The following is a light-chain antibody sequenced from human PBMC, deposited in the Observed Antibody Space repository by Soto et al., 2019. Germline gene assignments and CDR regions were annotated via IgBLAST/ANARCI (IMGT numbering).Light chain of an antibody. Sequence: IVVTQSPGTLSLSPGDGATLSCRASQSVSSEFITWYQQKPGQPPRLLIHDTSSRATGIPDRFSGSGAGTDFTLTISRLEPEDFAVYYCQQYDASPVTFGQGTRLEI. J-gene: IGKJ5*01. CDR2: DTS. V-gene: IGKV3-20*01. CDR3: QQYDASPVT. CDR1: QSVSSEF.